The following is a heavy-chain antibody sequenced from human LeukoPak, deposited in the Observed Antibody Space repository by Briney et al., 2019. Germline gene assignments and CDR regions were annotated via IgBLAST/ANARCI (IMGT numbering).Heavy chain of an antibody. D-gene: IGHD5-18*01. CDR3: ARGYSYGSWVN. CDR2: IIPIFGTA. Sequence: SVKVSCKASGGTFSSYAISWVRQAPGQGLEWMGRIIPIFGTANYAQNFQGRVTITTEDSTSRGYTELSSLRSEDTAVYYCARGYSYGSWVNWGKGTLVTVSS. CDR1: GGTFSSYA. J-gene: IGHJ4*02. V-gene: IGHV1-69*05.